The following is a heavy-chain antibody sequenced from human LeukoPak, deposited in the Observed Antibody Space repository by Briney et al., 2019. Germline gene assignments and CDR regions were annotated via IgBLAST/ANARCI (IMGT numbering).Heavy chain of an antibody. CDR2: ISGSAHKI. J-gene: IGHJ4*02. V-gene: IGHV3-23*01. D-gene: IGHD5-18*01. CDR1: GITFSNYA. Sequence: GGSLRLSCVASGITFSNYAVSWVRQAPEKGLDWVSVISGSAHKIRYADSVKGRFTISRDNSENIVYLQMDNLRVEDTAVYYCAGRPTGYSSGYIHWGQGTLVTVSS. CDR3: AGRPTGYSSGYIH.